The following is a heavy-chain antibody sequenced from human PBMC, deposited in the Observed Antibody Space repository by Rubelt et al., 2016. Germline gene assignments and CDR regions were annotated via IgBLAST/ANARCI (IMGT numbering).Heavy chain of an antibody. J-gene: IGHJ6*02. D-gene: IGHD3-10*01. Sequence: CVRGAPGQGLEWMGWISAYNGNTNYAQKLQGRVTMTTDTSTSTAYMELSSLRSEDTAVYYCASHGDYYYGMDVWGQGTTVTVSS. CDR3: ASHGDYYYGMDV. CDR2: ISAYNGNT. V-gene: IGHV1-18*01.